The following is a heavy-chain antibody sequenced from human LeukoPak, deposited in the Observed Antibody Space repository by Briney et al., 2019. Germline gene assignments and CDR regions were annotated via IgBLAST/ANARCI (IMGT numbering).Heavy chain of an antibody. Sequence: SETLSLTCTVSGGSISSSSYYWGWIRQPPGKGLEWIGSIYYSGGTYYNPSLKSRVTISVDRSKNQFSLKLSSVTAADTAVYYCARSSGWSYYFDYWGQGTLVTVSS. J-gene: IGHJ4*02. CDR2: IYYSGGT. D-gene: IGHD6-19*01. CDR1: GGSISSSSYY. CDR3: ARSSGWSYYFDY. V-gene: IGHV4-39*07.